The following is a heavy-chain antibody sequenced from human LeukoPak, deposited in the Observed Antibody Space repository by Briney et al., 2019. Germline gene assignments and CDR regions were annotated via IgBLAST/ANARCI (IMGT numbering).Heavy chain of an antibody. CDR1: GYSFKRYT. Sequence: GASVTVSCKTSGYSFKRYTFSWLRQAPGQGLEWMAWINAKSGHTYNVERVQGRVTITTDTSTTTTYMELRGLRSDDTAVYYCARGLAVSGLLVAFDIWGQGTMV. V-gene: IGHV1-18*01. D-gene: IGHD6-19*01. J-gene: IGHJ3*02. CDR3: ARGLAVSGLLVAFDI. CDR2: INAKSGHT.